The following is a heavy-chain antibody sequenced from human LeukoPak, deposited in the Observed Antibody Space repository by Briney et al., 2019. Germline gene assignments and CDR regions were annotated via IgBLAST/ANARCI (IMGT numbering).Heavy chain of an antibody. CDR1: GGSISSGGYY. CDR3: AGDYGVGLRY. J-gene: IGHJ4*02. D-gene: IGHD4-17*01. Sequence: SGTLSLTCTVSGGSISSGGYYWSWIRQHPGKGLEWIGYIYYSGSTYYNPSLKSRVTISVDTSKNQFSLKLSSVTAADTAVYYCAGDYGVGLRYWGQGTLVTVSS. V-gene: IGHV4-31*03. CDR2: IYYSGST.